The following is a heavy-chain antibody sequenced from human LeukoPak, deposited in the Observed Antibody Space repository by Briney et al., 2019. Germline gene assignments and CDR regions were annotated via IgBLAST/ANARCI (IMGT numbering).Heavy chain of an antibody. Sequence: GGSLRLSCAASGFTFSNAWMSWVRQAPGKGLEWVGRIKSKTDGGTTDYAAPVKGRFTISRDDSKNTLYLQMNSLKTEDTAVYYCTRSNCGGDCLFTPVNWFDPWGQGTLVTVSS. J-gene: IGHJ5*02. CDR1: GFTFSNAW. V-gene: IGHV3-15*01. CDR2: IKSKTDGGTT. CDR3: TRSNCGGDCLFTPVNWFDP. D-gene: IGHD2-21*01.